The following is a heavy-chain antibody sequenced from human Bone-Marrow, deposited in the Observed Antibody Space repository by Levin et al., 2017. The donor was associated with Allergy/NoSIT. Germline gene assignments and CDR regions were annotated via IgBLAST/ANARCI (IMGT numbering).Heavy chain of an antibody. J-gene: IGHJ6*02. CDR2: IKTETDGGTT. CDR3: TTIRIAGVYTMDF. V-gene: IGHV3-15*01. CDR1: GFTFSDAW. Sequence: GESLKISCAASGFTFSDAWMSWVRQAPGKGLEWVGRIKTETDGGTTDYAASVKGRFTISRHDSKNTLYLQMNSLKTADTAVYYCTTIRIAGVYTMDFWGQGTTVTVSS. D-gene: IGHD2-21*01.